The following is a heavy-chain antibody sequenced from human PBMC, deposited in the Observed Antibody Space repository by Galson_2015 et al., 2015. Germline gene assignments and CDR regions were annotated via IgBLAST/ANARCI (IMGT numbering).Heavy chain of an antibody. CDR2: IKGNTDGGTI. J-gene: IGHJ3*02. CDR1: GFTFSNAW. D-gene: IGHD1-26*01. CDR3: VTDFTLDTTADAFDI. Sequence: SLRLSCEASGFTFSNAWMSWVRRAPGKGLEWVGRIKGNTDGGTIDYAAPVKGRFTISRDNSKNTLYLQMNSLKTEDTAVFYCVTDFTLDTTADAFDIWGQGTMVTVSS. V-gene: IGHV3-15*01.